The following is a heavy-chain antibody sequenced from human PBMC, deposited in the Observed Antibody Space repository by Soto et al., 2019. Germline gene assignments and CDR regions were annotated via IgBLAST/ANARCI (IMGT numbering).Heavy chain of an antibody. Sequence: PGGSLRLSCAASGFRFSSYGMHWVRQAPGKGLAWVAVIWYDGSNKYYAHSVKGRFTISTDKSKNTLYLQMNSLRAEATAVYYFARGPTWLSSCYNYVDDWGQGTLVTVSS. V-gene: IGHV3-33*01. CDR3: ARGPTWLSSCYNYVDD. D-gene: IGHD3-22*01. J-gene: IGHJ4*02. CDR2: IWYDGSNK. CDR1: GFRFSSYG.